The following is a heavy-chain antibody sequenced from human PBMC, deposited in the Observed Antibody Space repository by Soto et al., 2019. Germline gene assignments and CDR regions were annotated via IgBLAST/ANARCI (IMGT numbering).Heavy chain of an antibody. CDR3: ARGTIFGVAPWYYYGMDV. CDR1: GGTFSSYS. V-gene: IGHV1-69*13. CDR2: IIPIFGTA. Sequence: SVNVSCKSSGGTFSSYSISWGRQAPGQGLEWTGGIIPIFGTANYAQKFQGRVTITADESTSTAYMELSSLRSEDTAVYYCARGTIFGVAPWYYYGMDVWGQGTTVTVSS. D-gene: IGHD3-3*01. J-gene: IGHJ6*02.